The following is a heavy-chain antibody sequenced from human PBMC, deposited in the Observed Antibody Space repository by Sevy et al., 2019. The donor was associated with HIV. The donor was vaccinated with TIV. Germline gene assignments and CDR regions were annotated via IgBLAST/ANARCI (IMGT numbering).Heavy chain of an antibody. CDR3: ARGQWLVHDY. V-gene: IGHV4-39*01. J-gene: IGHJ4*02. D-gene: IGHD6-19*01. CDR1: GGSISSSSYY. CDR2: IYYSGST. Sequence: SETLSLTCTVSGGSISSSSYYWGWIRQPPGKGLEWIGSIYYSGSTYYNPSLQSRVTISVDTSKNQFSLKLSSVTAADPAVYYCARGQWLVHDYWGQGTLVTVSS.